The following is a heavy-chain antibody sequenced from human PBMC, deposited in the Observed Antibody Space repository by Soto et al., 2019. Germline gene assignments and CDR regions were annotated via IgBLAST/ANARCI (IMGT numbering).Heavy chain of an antibody. Sequence: XXSLRLSYAASGFTFSSYWMRWVLQAPGKGLEWVGRIKRKTDGGTTDYAASVEGRFTISRDDSKNTAHLQMNSLKTEDTAVYYCASDTARVYYGLDVWGLGTTVTVS. V-gene: IGHV3-15*01. J-gene: IGHJ6*02. CDR3: ASDTARVYYGLDV. CDR2: IKRKTDGGTT. D-gene: IGHD5-18*01. CDR1: GFTFSSYW.